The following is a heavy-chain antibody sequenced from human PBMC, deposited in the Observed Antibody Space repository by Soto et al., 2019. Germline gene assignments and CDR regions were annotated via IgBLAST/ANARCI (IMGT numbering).Heavy chain of an antibody. CDR1: GFTFSSYA. CDR2: ISSNGGTT. J-gene: IGHJ4*02. Sequence: GSLRLSCSVFGFTFSSYAMHWVRQAPGKGLQYVSSISSNGGTTYYADSVKGRFTISRDNSKNTLYLQMNSLGVEDTAVYYCVKDRYVDYWGQGTLVTVSS. CDR3: VKDRYVDY. V-gene: IGHV3-64D*06.